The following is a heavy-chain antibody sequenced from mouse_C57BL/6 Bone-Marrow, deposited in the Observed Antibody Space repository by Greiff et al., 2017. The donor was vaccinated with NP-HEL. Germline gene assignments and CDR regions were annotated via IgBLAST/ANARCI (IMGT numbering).Heavy chain of an antibody. CDR1: GFNIKDDY. CDR3: TTGLRRFDY. Sequence: EVQRVESGAELVRPGASVKLSCTASGFNIKDDYMHWVKQRPEQGLEWIGWIDPENGDTEYASKFQGKATITADTSSNTAYLQLSSLTSEDTAVYYCTTGLRRFDYWGQGTTLAVSS. J-gene: IGHJ2*01. V-gene: IGHV14-4*01. D-gene: IGHD2-4*01. CDR2: IDPENGDT.